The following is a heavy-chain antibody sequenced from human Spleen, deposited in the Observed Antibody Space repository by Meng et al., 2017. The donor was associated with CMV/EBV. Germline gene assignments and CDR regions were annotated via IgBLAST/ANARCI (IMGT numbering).Heavy chain of an antibody. Sequence: ASVKVACKASVYTFTSYYMHWVRQAPGQGLEWMGIINPSGGSTSYAQKFQGRVTMTRDTSTSTIYMDLSSLRSDDTAVYYCARVNQLLYFDYLGQGTLVTVSS. D-gene: IGHD2-2*01. CDR1: VYTFTSYY. V-gene: IGHV1-46*01. CDR3: ARVNQLLYFDY. J-gene: IGHJ4*02. CDR2: INPSGGST.